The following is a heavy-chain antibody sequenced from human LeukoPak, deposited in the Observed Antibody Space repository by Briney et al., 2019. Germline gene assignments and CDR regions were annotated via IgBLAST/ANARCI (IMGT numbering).Heavy chain of an antibody. CDR2: IRIKANNYAT. Sequence: PGGSLRLSCAASGFTFSSYAMSWVRQASGKGLEWIGRIRIKANNYATEYGASVKGRFIVSRDDSKNTAYLQMNSLRTEDTAVYYCVRGAKSGYYHGLDVWGQGTTVTVSS. CDR1: GFTFSSYA. D-gene: IGHD1-1*01. CDR3: VRGAKSGYYHGLDV. J-gene: IGHJ6*02. V-gene: IGHV3-73*01.